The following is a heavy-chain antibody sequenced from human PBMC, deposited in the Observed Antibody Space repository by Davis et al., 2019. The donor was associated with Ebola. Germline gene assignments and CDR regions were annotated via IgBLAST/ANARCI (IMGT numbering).Heavy chain of an antibody. V-gene: IGHV3-23*01. D-gene: IGHD2-2*01. CDR2: ISGSGETP. CDR3: AKERTPYCSSTSCSPFDS. Sequence: PGGSLRLSCAASGFTFSTYAMGWVRQAPGKGLEWVSLSVISGSGETPYYADSVRGRFTLSRDNSMNTLHLQMNSLRPEDTALYYCAKERTPYCSSTSCSPFDSWGPGTLVTVSS. J-gene: IGHJ4*02. CDR1: GFTFSTYA.